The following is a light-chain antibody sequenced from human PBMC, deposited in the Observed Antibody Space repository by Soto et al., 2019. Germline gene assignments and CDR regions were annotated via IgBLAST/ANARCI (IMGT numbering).Light chain of an antibody. Sequence: QSVLTQPPSASATPGQRVTISCSGSSSNIGSNSVNWYQRLPGTAPKLLIYTNNQRPSGVPDRFSGSKSGTSDSLAISGLQSEDEADYYCAAWDDSLNAVVFGGGSKLTVL. CDR1: SSNIGSNS. V-gene: IGLV1-44*01. J-gene: IGLJ3*02. CDR3: AAWDDSLNAVV. CDR2: TNN.